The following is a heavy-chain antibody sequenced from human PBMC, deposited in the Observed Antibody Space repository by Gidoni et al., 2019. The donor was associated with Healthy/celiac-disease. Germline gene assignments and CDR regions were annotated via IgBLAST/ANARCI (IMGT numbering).Heavy chain of an antibody. CDR1: GVTFDDYA. V-gene: IGHV3-9*01. D-gene: IGHD7-27*01. CDR3: AKTLTGDRFGAFDI. CDR2: ISWNSGSI. J-gene: IGHJ3*02. Sequence: EVQLVESGGGLVQHGRSLRHSCAASGVTFDDYAMHWVRQAPGKGLEWVSGISWNSGSIGYADSVKGRFTISRDNAKNSLYLQMNSLRAEDTALYYCAKTLTGDRFGAFDIWGQGTMVTVSS.